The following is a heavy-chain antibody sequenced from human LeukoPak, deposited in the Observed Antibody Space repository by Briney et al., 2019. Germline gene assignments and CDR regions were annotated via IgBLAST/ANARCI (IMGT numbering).Heavy chain of an antibody. Sequence: GSLRLSCAASGFTFSSYGMSWVRQAPGKGLEGVSAISGSGGSTYYADSVKGRFTISRDNSKNTLYLQMNSLRAEDTAVYYCAKARKDSSGYYYFDYWGQGTLVTVSS. CDR1: GFTFSSYG. J-gene: IGHJ4*02. CDR2: ISGSGGST. V-gene: IGHV3-23*01. CDR3: AKARKDSSGYYYFDY. D-gene: IGHD3-22*01.